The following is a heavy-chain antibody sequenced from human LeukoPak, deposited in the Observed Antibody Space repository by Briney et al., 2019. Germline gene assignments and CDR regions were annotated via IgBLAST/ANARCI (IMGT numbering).Heavy chain of an antibody. CDR2: ISSSGSPI. CDR1: GFNFSNYV. J-gene: IGHJ4*02. CDR3: ATDWSSGVDY. Sequence: GGSLRLSCAASGFNFSNYVMTWVRQAPGKGLEWISYISSSGSPIYYADSVKGRFTMSRDNPKNSLYLQMNSLRAEDAAVYYCATDWSSGVDYWGQGSLVTVSS. D-gene: IGHD6-19*01. V-gene: IGHV3-48*04.